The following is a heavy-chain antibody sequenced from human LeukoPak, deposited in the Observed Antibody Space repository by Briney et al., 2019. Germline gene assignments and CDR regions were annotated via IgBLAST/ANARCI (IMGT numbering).Heavy chain of an antibody. CDR1: GSTFSSYW. Sequence: QTGGSLRLSCAASGSTFSSYWMSWVRQAPGKGLEWVANIKQDGSEKYYVDSVKGRFTISRDNAKNSLYLQMNSLRAEDTAVYYCARARTRYSGSYGGAFDIWGQGTMVTVSS. D-gene: IGHD1-26*01. CDR3: ARARTRYSGSYGGAFDI. CDR2: IKQDGSEK. J-gene: IGHJ3*02. V-gene: IGHV3-7*01.